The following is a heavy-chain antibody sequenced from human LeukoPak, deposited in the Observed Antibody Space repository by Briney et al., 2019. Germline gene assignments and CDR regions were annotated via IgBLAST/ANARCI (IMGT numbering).Heavy chain of an antibody. CDR1: GYTFTSYY. CDR3: ASYYDFWSGYYHFDY. CDR2: INPSGGST. V-gene: IGHV1-46*01. Sequence: GASVKVSCKASGYTFTSYYMHWVRQAPGQGLEWMGIINPSGGSTSYAQKFQGRVTMTRDTSTSTVYMELSSLRSEDTAVYYCASYYDFWSGYYHFDYWGQGTLVTVSS. D-gene: IGHD3-3*01. J-gene: IGHJ4*02.